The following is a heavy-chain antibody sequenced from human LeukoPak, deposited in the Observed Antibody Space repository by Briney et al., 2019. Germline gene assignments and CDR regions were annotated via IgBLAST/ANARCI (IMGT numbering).Heavy chain of an antibody. CDR3: AKDERANLYDSSGYSWFDP. D-gene: IGHD3-22*01. CDR1: GFTFSDSY. CDR2: ISWNSGSI. V-gene: IGHV3-9*01. J-gene: IGHJ5*02. Sequence: GGSLRLSCAASGFTFSDSYMTWVRQAPGKGLEWVSGISWNSGSIGYADSVKGRFTISRDNAKNSLYLQMNSLRAEDTALYYCAKDERANLYDSSGYSWFDPWGQGTLVTVSS.